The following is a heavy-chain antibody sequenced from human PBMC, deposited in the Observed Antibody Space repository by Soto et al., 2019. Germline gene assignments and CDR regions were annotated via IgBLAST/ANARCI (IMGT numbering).Heavy chain of an antibody. J-gene: IGHJ4*02. Sequence: SETLSLTCTVSGGSISSYYWSWIRQPPGKGLEWIGYIYYSGSTNYNPSLKSRVTISVDTSKNQFSLKLSSVTAADAAVYYCARGSGYPYYFDYWGQGTLVTVSS. CDR2: IYYSGST. CDR1: GGSISSYY. D-gene: IGHD3-3*01. CDR3: ARGSGYPYYFDY. V-gene: IGHV4-59*01.